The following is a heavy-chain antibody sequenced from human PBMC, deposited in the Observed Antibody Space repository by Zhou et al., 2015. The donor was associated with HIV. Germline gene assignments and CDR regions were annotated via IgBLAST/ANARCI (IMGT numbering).Heavy chain of an antibody. CDR3: ARDRGGNGGMGSGSLLWPWGMGRR. V-gene: IGHV1-69*01. J-gene: IGHJ3*01. CDR1: GGTFSSYA. D-gene: IGHD3-10*01. Sequence: QVQLVQSGAEVKKPGSSVKVSCKASGGTFSSYAISWVRQAPGQGLEWMGGIIPIFGTANYAQKFQGRVTITADESTSTAYMELSSLRSEDTAVYYCARDRGGNGGMGSGSLLWPWGMGRRGDQG. CDR2: IIPIFGTA.